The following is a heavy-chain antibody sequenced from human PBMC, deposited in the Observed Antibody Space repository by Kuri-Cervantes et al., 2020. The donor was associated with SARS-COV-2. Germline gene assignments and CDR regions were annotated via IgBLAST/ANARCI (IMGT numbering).Heavy chain of an antibody. CDR3: AREGLLLDAFDI. CDR1: GFTFSSYA. J-gene: IGHJ3*02. CDR2: ISYDGSNK. D-gene: IGHD3-10*01. V-gene: IGHV3-30-3*01. Sequence: GESLKISCAASGFTFSSYAMSWVRQAPGKGLEWVAVISYDGSNKYYADSVKGRFTISRDNSKNTLYLQMNSLRAEDTAVYYCAREGLLLDAFDIWGQGTMVTVSS.